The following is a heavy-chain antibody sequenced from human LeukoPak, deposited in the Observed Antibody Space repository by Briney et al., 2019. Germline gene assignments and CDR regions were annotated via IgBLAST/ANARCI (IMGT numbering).Heavy chain of an antibody. J-gene: IGHJ4*02. V-gene: IGHV3-23*01. CDR1: GFTFSNSG. D-gene: IGHD6-19*01. CDR2: ISGSGGST. CDR3: AKGSDSAVAGDFDY. Sequence: PGGSLRLSCAASGFTFSNSGMHWVRQAPGKGLEWVSAISGSGGSTYYADSVKGRFTISRDNSKNTLYLQMNSLRAEDTAVYYCAKGSDSAVAGDFDYWGQGTLVTVSS.